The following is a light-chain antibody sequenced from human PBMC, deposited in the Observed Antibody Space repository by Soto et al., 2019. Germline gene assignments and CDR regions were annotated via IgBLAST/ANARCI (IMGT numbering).Light chain of an antibody. Sequence: QSVLTQPPSASGSPGQSVTISCTGTSSDVGGYNYVSWYQQHPGKAPKLMISEVSKRPSGVPDRFSGSKSGNTASLTVSGLQTEDEADYYRSSYAGSNNWVFGGGTKLTVL. V-gene: IGLV2-8*01. CDR1: SSDVGGYNY. CDR3: SSYAGSNNWV. J-gene: IGLJ3*02. CDR2: EVS.